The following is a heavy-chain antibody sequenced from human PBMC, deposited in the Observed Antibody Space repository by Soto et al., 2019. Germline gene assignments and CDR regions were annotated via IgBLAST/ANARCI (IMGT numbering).Heavy chain of an antibody. CDR1: GYPFTGSY. J-gene: IGHJ6*02. V-gene: IGHV1-2*04. CDR2: INPNSGGT. D-gene: IGHD7-27*01. CDR3: ARGNWGYYYYGMDV. Sequence: ASVKVSCKASGYPFTGSYMHWVRQAPGQGLEWMGWINPNSGGTNYAQKFQGWVTMTRDTSISTAYMELSRLKSDDTAVYYCARGNWGYYYYGMDVWGQGTTVTVSS.